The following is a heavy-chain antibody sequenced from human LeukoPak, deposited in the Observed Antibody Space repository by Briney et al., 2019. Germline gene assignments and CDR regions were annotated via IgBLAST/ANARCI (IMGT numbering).Heavy chain of an antibody. Sequence: PGGSLRLSCAASGSTFSSYAMHWVRQAPGKGLEWVAVISYDGSNKYYADSVKGRFTISRDNSKNTLYLQMNSLRAEDTAVYYCARDAGYNYDYWGQGTLVTVSS. J-gene: IGHJ4*02. CDR3: ARDAGYNYDY. D-gene: IGHD5-18*01. CDR2: ISYDGSNK. CDR1: GSTFSSYA. V-gene: IGHV3-30-3*01.